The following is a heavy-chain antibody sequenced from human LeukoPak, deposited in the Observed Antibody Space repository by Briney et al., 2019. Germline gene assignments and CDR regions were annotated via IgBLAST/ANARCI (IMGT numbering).Heavy chain of an antibody. J-gene: IGHJ3*02. D-gene: IGHD2-2*01. CDR1: GFSFNTYS. Sequence: GGSLRLSCAASGFSFNTYSMNWVRQAPGKGLEWVSSISSTSAHIFYADSVKGRFSISRDNAKNSLYLQMNSLRVEDTAVYYCTSRYCSTSNCYSFDNWGQGTMVTAS. CDR2: ISSTSAHI. V-gene: IGHV3-21*01. CDR3: TSRYCSTSNCYSFDN.